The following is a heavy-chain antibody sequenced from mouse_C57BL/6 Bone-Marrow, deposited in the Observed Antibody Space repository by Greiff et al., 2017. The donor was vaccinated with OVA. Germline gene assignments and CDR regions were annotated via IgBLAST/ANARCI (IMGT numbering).Heavy chain of an antibody. Sequence: VQLQQPGAELVKPGASVKLSCKASGYTFTSYWLHWVKQRPGQGLEWIGNINPSNGGTNYNEKFKSKPTLTVDKSSSTAYMQLSSVTVEDTAVYYCARGRSNWGSYYFEDWGEGTTLTVSS. CDR2: INPSNGGT. D-gene: IGHD4-1*01. CDR1: GYTFTSYW. CDR3: ARGRSNWGSYYFED. V-gene: IGHV1-53*01. J-gene: IGHJ2*01.